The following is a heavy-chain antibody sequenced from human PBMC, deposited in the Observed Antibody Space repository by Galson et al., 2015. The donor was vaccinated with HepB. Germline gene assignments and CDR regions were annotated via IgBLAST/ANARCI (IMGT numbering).Heavy chain of an antibody. V-gene: IGHV3-9*01. J-gene: IGHJ6*02. CDR2: ISWNSGNI. CDR1: GFAFDDYA. Sequence: SLRLSCAASGFAFDDYAMHWVRQAPGKGLEWVSGISWNSGNIDYADSVKGRFTISRDNAKNSLYLQMNSLRAEDTALYYCAKVKELRTYYYYYGLEVWGQGTTVTVSS. D-gene: IGHD1-7*01. CDR3: AKVKELRTYYYYYGLEV.